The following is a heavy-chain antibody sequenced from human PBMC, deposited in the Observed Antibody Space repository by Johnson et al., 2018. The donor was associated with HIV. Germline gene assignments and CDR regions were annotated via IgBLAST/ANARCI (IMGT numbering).Heavy chain of an antibody. D-gene: IGHD5-18*01. CDR1: GFTFSSYD. CDR3: ARDHGQLWLLPAFDI. J-gene: IGHJ3*02. CDR2: IGTAGDT. V-gene: IGHV3-13*01. Sequence: VQLVESGGGLVQPGGSLRLSCAASGFTFSSYDMHWVRQATGKGLEWVSAIGTAGDTYYPGSVKGRFTISRENSKNTLYLQMNSLRVEDTAVYYCARDHGQLWLLPAFDIWGQGTMVTVSS.